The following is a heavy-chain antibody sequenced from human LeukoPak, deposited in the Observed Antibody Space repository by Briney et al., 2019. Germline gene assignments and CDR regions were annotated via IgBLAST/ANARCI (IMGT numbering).Heavy chain of an antibody. V-gene: IGHV4-4*02. J-gene: IGHJ6*03. Sequence: SETLSLTCAVSGGSISSNNWWWSWVRQPPGKGLEWIGEIYHSGSTNYNPSLKSRVTISVDKSKNQFSLKLSSVTAADTAVYYCAKGLKTAVGPYKGYHYYMDVWGKGTTVTVSS. CDR1: GGSISSNNW. CDR2: IYHSGST. CDR3: AKGLKTAVGPYKGYHYYMDV. D-gene: IGHD5-18*01.